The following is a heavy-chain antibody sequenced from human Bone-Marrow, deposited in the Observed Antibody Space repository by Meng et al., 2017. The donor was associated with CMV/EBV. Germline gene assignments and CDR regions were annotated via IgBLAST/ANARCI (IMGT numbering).Heavy chain of an antibody. J-gene: IGHJ6*01. CDR1: GGTFSSYA. D-gene: IGHD3-22*01. CDR3: ARDRMIVVVITPDYYYYGMDV. CDR2: IIPIFGTA. Sequence: SVKVSCKASGGTFSSYAISWVRQAPGQGLEWMGGIIPIFGTANYAQKFQGRVTITTDESTSTAYMELSSLRSEDTAVYYCARDRMIVVVITPDYYYYGMDVWGQGTTVTGSS. V-gene: IGHV1-69*05.